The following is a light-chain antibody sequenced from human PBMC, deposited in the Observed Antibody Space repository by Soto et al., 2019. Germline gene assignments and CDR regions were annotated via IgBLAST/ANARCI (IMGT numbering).Light chain of an antibody. CDR3: SSYAGSKSFV. J-gene: IGLJ1*01. CDR2: EVN. Sequence: QSALTQPPSASGSPGQSVTISCTGTSSDVGAYDYVSWYKQHPGKGPQIVLYEVNKRPSGVPDRFSGSKSGNTASLTVSGLQAEDEAEYYCSSYAGSKSFVFGTGTKLTVL. V-gene: IGLV2-8*01. CDR1: SSDVGAYDY.